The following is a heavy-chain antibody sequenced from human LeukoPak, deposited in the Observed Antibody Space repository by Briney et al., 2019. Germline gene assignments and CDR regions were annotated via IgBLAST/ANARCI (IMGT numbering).Heavy chain of an antibody. CDR2: INPSGGST. J-gene: IGHJ5*02. CDR1: GYTFTSYY. D-gene: IGHD2-21*02. V-gene: IGHV1-46*01. CDR3: ARRLWAYCGGDCYAQFFDP. Sequence: ASVKVSCKASGYTFTSYYMHWVRQAPGQGLEWMGIINPSGGSTRYAQKFQGRVTMTRDKSNSTVYMEQSRLRYEDTAVYYCARRLWAYCGGDCYAQFFDPWGQGTLVTVSS.